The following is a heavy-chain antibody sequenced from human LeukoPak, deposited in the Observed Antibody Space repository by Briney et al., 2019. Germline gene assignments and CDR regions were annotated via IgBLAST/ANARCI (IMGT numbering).Heavy chain of an antibody. Sequence: PSETLSLTCTVSGGSVSSGGYYWSWIRQHPGKGLEWIGYIYYSGSTYYNPSLKSRVTISVDTSKNQFSLKLSSVTAADTAVYSCARTGDRYYYYYGMDVWGQGTTVTVSS. V-gene: IGHV4-31*03. D-gene: IGHD1-14*01. CDR1: GGSVSSGGYY. CDR3: ARTGDRYYYYYGMDV. CDR2: IYYSGST. J-gene: IGHJ6*02.